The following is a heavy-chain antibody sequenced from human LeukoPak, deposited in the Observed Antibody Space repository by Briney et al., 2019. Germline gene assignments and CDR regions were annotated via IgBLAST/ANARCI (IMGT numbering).Heavy chain of an antibody. Sequence: PPETLSLTCTVSGGSISSGYYWGWIRQSPGKGLEWIGSIYNSGSTYYNPSLKSRVTISIDTSKNQFSLKLSSVTAADTAVYYCAREYRSSWYLNWFDPWGQGTLVTVSS. V-gene: IGHV4-38-2*02. CDR2: IYNSGST. CDR1: GGSISSGYY. CDR3: AREYRSSWYLNWFDP. D-gene: IGHD6-13*01. J-gene: IGHJ5*02.